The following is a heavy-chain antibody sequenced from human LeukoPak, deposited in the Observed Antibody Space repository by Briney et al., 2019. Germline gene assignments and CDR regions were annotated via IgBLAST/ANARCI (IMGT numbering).Heavy chain of an antibody. J-gene: IGHJ6*02. CDR3: ATSALGVGDYYYYGMDV. D-gene: IGHD3-16*01. CDR2: INPSGDST. V-gene: IGHV1-46*01. CDR1: GYTFITYY. Sequence: ASVKVSCKASGYTFITYYMHWVRQAPGQGLEWMGIINPSGDSTSYAQKFQGRVTITADESTSTAYMELSSLRSEDTAVYYCATSALGVGDYYYYGMDVWGQGTTVTVSS.